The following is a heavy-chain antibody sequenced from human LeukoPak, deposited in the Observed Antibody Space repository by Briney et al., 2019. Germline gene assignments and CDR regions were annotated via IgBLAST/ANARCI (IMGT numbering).Heavy chain of an antibody. CDR3: ARPGGDFWSGPSYYFDY. D-gene: IGHD3-3*01. J-gene: IGHJ4*02. CDR2: IYPGDSDT. CDR1: GYSFTSYW. V-gene: IGHV5-51*01. Sequence: GESLKISCKGSGYSFTSYWIGWVRQMPGKGLEWMGIIYPGDSDTRYSPSSQGPVTISADKSISTAYLQWSSLKASDTAMYYCARPGGDFWSGPSYYFDYWGQGTLVTVSS.